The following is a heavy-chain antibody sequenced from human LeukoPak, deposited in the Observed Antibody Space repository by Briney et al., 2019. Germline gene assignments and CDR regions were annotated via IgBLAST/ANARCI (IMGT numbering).Heavy chain of an antibody. Sequence: ASVKVSCKASGGTFSSYAISWVRQAPGQGLEWMGGIIPIFGTANYAQKFQGRVTITADESTSTAYMELSSLSSEDTAVYYCARSTSTKGIVVVPAVPYYFDYWGQGTLATVSS. CDR1: GGTFSSYA. CDR2: IIPIFGTA. J-gene: IGHJ4*02. D-gene: IGHD2-2*01. CDR3: ARSTSTKGIVVVPAVPYYFDY. V-gene: IGHV1-69*13.